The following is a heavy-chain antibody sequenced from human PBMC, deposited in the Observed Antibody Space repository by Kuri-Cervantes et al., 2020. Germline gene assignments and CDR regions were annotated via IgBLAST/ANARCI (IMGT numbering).Heavy chain of an antibody. CDR3: ASAPAGSAKWLSF. Sequence: SETLSLTCAVSGYSISSGYYRGWIRQPPGKGLEWIGSIYHSGSTYYNPSLKSRVTISVDTSKNQFSLKLSSVTDADTAVYYCASAPAGSAKWLSFWGQGTMVTVSS. V-gene: IGHV4-38-2*01. CDR2: IYHSGST. CDR1: GYSISSGYY. D-gene: IGHD3-22*01. J-gene: IGHJ3*01.